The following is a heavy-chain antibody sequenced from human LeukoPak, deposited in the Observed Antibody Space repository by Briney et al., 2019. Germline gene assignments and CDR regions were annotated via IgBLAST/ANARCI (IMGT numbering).Heavy chain of an antibody. CDR3: ARDQTYGDLDY. J-gene: IGHJ4*02. V-gene: IGHV3-30-3*01. CDR2: ISYDGSNK. Sequence: GGSLRLSCAASGFTLSSYAMHWVRQAPGKGLEWVAVISYDGSNKYYADSVKGRFTISRDNSKNTLYLQMNSLRAEDTAVYYCARDQTYGDLDYWGQGTLVTVSS. CDR1: GFTLSSYA. D-gene: IGHD4-17*01.